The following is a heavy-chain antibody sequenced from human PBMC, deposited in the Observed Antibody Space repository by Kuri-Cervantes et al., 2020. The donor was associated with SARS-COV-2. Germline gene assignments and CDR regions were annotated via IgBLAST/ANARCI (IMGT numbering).Heavy chain of an antibody. V-gene: IGHV4-59*08. D-gene: IGHD3-3*01. CDR2: IYYSGST. J-gene: IGHJ4*02. CDR3: ARRLTSTITIFGVVTRQGFDY. Sequence: SETLSLTCTVSGGSISSYYWSWIRQPPGKGLEWIGYIYYSGSTNYNPSLKSRVTISVDTSKNQFSLKLRYVTAADTAVYYCARRLTSTITIFGVVTRQGFDYWGQGTLVTVSS. CDR1: GGSISSYY.